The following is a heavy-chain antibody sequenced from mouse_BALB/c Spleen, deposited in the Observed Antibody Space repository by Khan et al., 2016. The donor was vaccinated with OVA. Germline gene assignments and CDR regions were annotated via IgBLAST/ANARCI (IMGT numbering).Heavy chain of an antibody. CDR1: GYTFTSYW. Sequence: VKLMESGAELVKAGASVKMSCKASGYTFTSYWMHWVKQRLGQGLEWFAETNPTNGRTYYNEKFKSKATLTVDKSSSTATLLLSGPTFEDSAVYYCARIKKIVATYFDYWGQGTTLTVSS. D-gene: IGHD1-1*01. CDR2: TNPTNGRT. CDR3: ARIKKIVATYFDY. J-gene: IGHJ2*01. V-gene: IGHV1S81*02.